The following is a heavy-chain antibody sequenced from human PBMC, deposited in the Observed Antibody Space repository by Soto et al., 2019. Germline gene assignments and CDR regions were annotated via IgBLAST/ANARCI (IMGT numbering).Heavy chain of an antibody. D-gene: IGHD2-15*01. CDR1: GFTFSSYA. CDR3: TTDQAYCSGGSCYSYYYYGMDV. V-gene: IGHV3-15*01. J-gene: IGHJ6*02. CDR2: IKSKTDGGTT. Sequence: GGSLRLSCAASGFTFSSYAMSWVRQAPGKGLEWVGRIKSKTDGGTTDYAAPVKGRFTISRDDSKNTLYLQMNSLKTEDTAVYYCTTDQAYCSGGSCYSYYYYGMDVWGQGTTVTVSS.